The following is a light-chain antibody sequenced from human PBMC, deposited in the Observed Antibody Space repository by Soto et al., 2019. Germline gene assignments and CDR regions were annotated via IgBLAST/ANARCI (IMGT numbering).Light chain of an antibody. CDR3: QQYGSSPIT. CDR1: QSVSNNY. J-gene: IGKJ5*01. CDR2: GAY. Sequence: IVLSQSQGTLSLFTVGQGTLSGSTSQSVSNNYLAWYQQKPGQAPRLLIYGAYNRATGIPDRFSGSGSRTDFTLTISRLEPEDFAVYYCQQYGSSPITFGQGTRLEIK. V-gene: IGKV3-20*01.